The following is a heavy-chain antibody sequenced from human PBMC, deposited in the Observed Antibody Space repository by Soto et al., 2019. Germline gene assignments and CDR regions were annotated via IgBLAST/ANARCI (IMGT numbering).Heavy chain of an antibody. Sequence: LCGGSISSGDYYWSWIRQPPGKGLEWIGYIYYSGSTYYNPSLKSRVTISVDTSKNQFSLKLSSVTAADTAVYYCARLELAFDPWGQGTLVTVSS. V-gene: IGHV4-30-4*01. D-gene: IGHD3-3*02. CDR3: ARLELAFDP. CDR1: GGSISSGDYY. J-gene: IGHJ5*02. CDR2: IYYSGST.